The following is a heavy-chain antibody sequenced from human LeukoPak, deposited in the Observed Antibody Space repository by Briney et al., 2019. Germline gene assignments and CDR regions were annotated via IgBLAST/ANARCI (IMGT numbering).Heavy chain of an antibody. Sequence: PSQTLSLTCTVSGGSLSSGDYYWSWIRQPPGKGRVWIGYIYYSGSTYYNPSLKRRVTISVDTSKKQFSLKLSSVTAADTAVYYCARVYVVPAAISSFDYWGQGTLVTVSS. J-gene: IGHJ4*02. D-gene: IGHD2-2*02. CDR2: IYYSGST. CDR3: ARVYVVPAAISSFDY. CDR1: GGSLSSGDYY. V-gene: IGHV4-30-4*08.